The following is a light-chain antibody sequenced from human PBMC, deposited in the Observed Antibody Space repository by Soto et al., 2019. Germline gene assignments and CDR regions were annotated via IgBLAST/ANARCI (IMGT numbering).Light chain of an antibody. Sequence: EIVMTQSPATLSVSPGETASLSCRASQSAGNFLAWYQQKPGQAPRLVIYYTSTRATGIPARFSGSGSGTEFTLTINSLQSEDSAVYYCQKHDQWPITCGQGTRLEIK. J-gene: IGKJ5*01. V-gene: IGKV3D-15*01. CDR1: QSAGNF. CDR3: QKHDQWPIT. CDR2: YTS.